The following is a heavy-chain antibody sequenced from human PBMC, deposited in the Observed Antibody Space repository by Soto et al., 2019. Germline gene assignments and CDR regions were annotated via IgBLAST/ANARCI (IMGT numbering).Heavy chain of an antibody. CDR2: ISTSSSYI. CDR3: ARETPLHPDYGGNPFSDY. V-gene: IGHV3-21*01. Sequence: GGSLRLSCAASGFTLSGYSMNWVRQAPGKGLEWVSSISTSSSYIHYADSVKGRFTISRDNAENSLCLQMNSLRAEDTAIYYCARETPLHPDYGGNPFSDYWGQGTLVTVSS. D-gene: IGHD4-17*01. CDR1: GFTLSGYS. J-gene: IGHJ4*02.